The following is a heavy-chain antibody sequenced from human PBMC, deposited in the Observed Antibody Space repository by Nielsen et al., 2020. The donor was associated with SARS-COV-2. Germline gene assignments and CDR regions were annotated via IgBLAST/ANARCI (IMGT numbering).Heavy chain of an antibody. J-gene: IGHJ4*02. CDR3: ARIYCSGGSCYSGVDY. V-gene: IGHV1-18*01. CDR2: ISAYNGNT. Sequence: ASVKVSCKASGYTFTSYGISWVRQAPGQGLEWMGWISAYNGNTNYAQKLQGRVTMTTDTSTSTAYMELRSLRSDDTAVYYCARIYCSGGSCYSGVDYWGQGTLVTVSS. D-gene: IGHD2-15*01. CDR1: GYTFTSYG.